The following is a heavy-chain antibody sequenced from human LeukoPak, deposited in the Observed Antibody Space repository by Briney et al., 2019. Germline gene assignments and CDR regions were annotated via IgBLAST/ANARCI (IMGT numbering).Heavy chain of an antibody. J-gene: IGHJ6*03. V-gene: IGHV1-2*02. CDR2: INPNSGGT. CDR3: ARDRNGVYYYYYMDV. Sequence: SVKVSCKASGYTFTGYYMHWVRQAPGQGLEWMGWINPNSGGTNYAQKFQGRVTMTRDTSISTAYMELSRLRSDDTAVYYCARDRNGVYYYYYMDVWGKGSTVTVSS. CDR1: GYTFTGYY. D-gene: IGHD2-8*01.